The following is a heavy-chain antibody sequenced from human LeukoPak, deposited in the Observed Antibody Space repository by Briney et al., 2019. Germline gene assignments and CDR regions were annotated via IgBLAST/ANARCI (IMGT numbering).Heavy chain of an antibody. Sequence: PSETLSLTCAVYGASFSGYYWSWIRQPPGKGLEWIGEINQSGSTNYNPSLKSRVTISVDTSKNQFSLKLSSVTAADTAVYFCARGPYSYDSSGAFDIWGQGTMVTVSS. CDR2: INQSGST. J-gene: IGHJ3*02. CDR3: ARGPYSYDSSGAFDI. D-gene: IGHD3-22*01. CDR1: GASFSGYY. V-gene: IGHV4-34*01.